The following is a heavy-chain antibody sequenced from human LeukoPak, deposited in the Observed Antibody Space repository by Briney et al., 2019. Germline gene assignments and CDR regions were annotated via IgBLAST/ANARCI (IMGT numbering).Heavy chain of an antibody. CDR2: IYHSGST. Sequence: SETLSLTCAVSGYSISSGYYWGWIRQPPGKGLEWIRSIYHSGSTYYNPSLKSRVTISVDTSKNQFSLKLSSVTAADTAVCCYAGQRFAYDYWGQGTLVTVSS. V-gene: IGHV4-38-2*01. CDR1: GYSISSGYY. J-gene: IGHJ4*02. CDR3: AGQRFAYDY. D-gene: IGHD3-10*01.